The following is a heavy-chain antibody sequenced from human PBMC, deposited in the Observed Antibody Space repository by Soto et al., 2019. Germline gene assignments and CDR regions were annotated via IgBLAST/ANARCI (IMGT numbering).Heavy chain of an antibody. V-gene: IGHV4-39*01. Sequence: LSLTCTLSGASITSTTYFWAWIRQPPGKGLEWVGSIYYSGRTYYNPSLRSRVTISVDRSKNQFSLTMSSVTAADTAVYYCAKNLPRTGRFDYWGQRTSVTVSS. CDR3: AKNLPRTGRFDY. CDR1: GASITSTTYF. J-gene: IGHJ4*02. CDR2: IYYSGRT.